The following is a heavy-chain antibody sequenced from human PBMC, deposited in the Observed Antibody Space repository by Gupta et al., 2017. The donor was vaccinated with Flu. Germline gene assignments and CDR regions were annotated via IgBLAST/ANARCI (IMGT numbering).Heavy chain of an antibody. D-gene: IGHD6-13*01. CDR3: AHRVLLSGSWEVGWFDT. Sequence: GVGWIRQPPGGALESLAFIYWDNDRRYNTSLKDRLTITKETSKNQVGLTMANMETVETATDYCAHRVLLSGSWEVGWFDTWGQGTMVTVSS. CDR1: G. J-gene: IGHJ5*02. CDR2: IYWDNDR. V-gene: IGHV2-5*02.